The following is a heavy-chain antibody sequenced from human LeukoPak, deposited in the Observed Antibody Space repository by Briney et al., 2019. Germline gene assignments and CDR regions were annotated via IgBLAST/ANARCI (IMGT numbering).Heavy chain of an antibody. CDR1: GFTVSSNY. Sequence: PEGSLRLSCAASGFTVSSNYMSWVRQAPGKGLEWVSVIYSGGSTYYADSVKGRFTISRDNSKNTLYLQMNSLRAEDAAVYYCAREGLGYCSGGSCYSGGWFDPWGQGTLVTVSS. J-gene: IGHJ5*02. CDR3: AREGLGYCSGGSCYSGGWFDP. V-gene: IGHV3-66*01. D-gene: IGHD2-15*01. CDR2: IYSGGST.